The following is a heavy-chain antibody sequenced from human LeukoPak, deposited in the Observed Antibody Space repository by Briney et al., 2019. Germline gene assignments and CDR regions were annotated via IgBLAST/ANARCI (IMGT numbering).Heavy chain of an antibody. V-gene: IGHV3-64*01. CDR1: GFTFSSYA. CDR2: ISSNGGST. CDR3: ARRAGYYYYYMDV. J-gene: IGHJ6*03. Sequence: PGGSLRLSCAASGFTFSSYAMHWVRQAPGKGLEYVSAISSNGGSTYYANSVKGRFTISRDNSKNTLYLQMGSLRAEDMAVYYCARRAGYYYYYMDVWGKGTTVTISS.